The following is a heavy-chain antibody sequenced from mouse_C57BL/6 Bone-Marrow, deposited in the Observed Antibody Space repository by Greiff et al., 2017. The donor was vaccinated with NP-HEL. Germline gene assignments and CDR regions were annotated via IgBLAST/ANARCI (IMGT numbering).Heavy chain of an antibody. V-gene: IGHV1-64*01. Sequence: QVQLQQPGAELVKPGASVKLSCKASGYTFTSYWMHWVKQRPGQGLEWIGMIHPNSGSTNYNEKFKSKATLTVDKSSSTAYMQLSSLTSEDSAVYYCARKAFYYSSFAYWGQGTLVTVSA. CDR1: GYTFTSYW. CDR2: IHPNSGST. J-gene: IGHJ3*01. D-gene: IGHD2-12*01. CDR3: ARKAFYYSSFAY.